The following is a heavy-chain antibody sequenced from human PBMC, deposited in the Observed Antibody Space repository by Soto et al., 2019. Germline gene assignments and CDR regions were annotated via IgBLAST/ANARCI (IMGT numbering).Heavy chain of an antibody. Sequence: QVQLQESGPGLVKPSETLSLTCTVPGGSVSSGSYYWSWIRQPPGKGLEWIGYNYYSGSTNYNPSLKSRVTISVDTSKNQFSLKLSSVTAADTAVYYCARFSNDYGDYFSYWGQGTLVTVSS. V-gene: IGHV4-61*01. CDR3: ARFSNDYGDYFSY. CDR2: NYYSGST. D-gene: IGHD4-17*01. CDR1: GGSVSSGSYY. J-gene: IGHJ4*02.